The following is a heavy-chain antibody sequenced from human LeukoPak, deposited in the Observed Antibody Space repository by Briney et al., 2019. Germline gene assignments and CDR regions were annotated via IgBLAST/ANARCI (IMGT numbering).Heavy chain of an antibody. J-gene: IGHJ3*02. Sequence: GRSLRLSCAASGFTFSDYYMSWIRQAPGKGLEWLSYISNSGGTIYYADSVKGRFTISRDNAKSSLYLQMNSLRAEDTAVYYCARDPPGGYYFHIWGQGTMVTVSS. CDR2: ISNSGGTI. CDR1: GFTFSDYY. V-gene: IGHV3-11*04. D-gene: IGHD3-10*01. CDR3: ARDPPGGYYFHI.